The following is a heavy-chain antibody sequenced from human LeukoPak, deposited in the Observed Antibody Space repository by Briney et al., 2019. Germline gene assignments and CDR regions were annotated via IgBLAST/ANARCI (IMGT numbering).Heavy chain of an antibody. CDR3: AKGSMSGSYYRYFDY. CDR1: GFTFSSYA. V-gene: IGHV3-23*01. CDR2: ISGSGGST. D-gene: IGHD1-26*01. J-gene: IGHJ4*02. Sequence: GGSLRLSCAASGFTFSSYAMSWVRQAPGKGLEWVSAISGSGGSTYYADSVKGRFTIPRDNSKNTLYLQMNSLRAEDTAVYYCAKGSMSGSYYRYFDYWGQGTLVTVSS.